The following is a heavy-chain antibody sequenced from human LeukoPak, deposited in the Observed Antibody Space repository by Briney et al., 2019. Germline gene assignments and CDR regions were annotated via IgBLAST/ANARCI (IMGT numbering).Heavy chain of an antibody. CDR1: GFTSGIFG. D-gene: IGHD2-2*01. CDR2: XXXXXSNNK. CDR3: ARGRFCTSVNCYSYMDV. J-gene: IGHJ6*04. V-gene: IGHV3-30*12. Sequence: GGSLRLSCTASGFTSGIFGIHWVRQAPGKGLEWVTVXXXXXSNNKDYVDSVKGRFTVSRDNSMNTVYLQMNSLRVEDTAVYYCARGRFCTSVNCYSYMDVWGKGTTVTVSS.